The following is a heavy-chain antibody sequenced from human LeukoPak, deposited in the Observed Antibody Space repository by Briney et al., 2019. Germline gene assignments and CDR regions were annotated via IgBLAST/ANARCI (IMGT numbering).Heavy chain of an antibody. CDR1: GGSISSGGYS. J-gene: IGHJ4*02. CDR3: ATSPIRDYQLRYFDY. CDR2: IYHSGST. Sequence: SQTLSLTCAVSGGSISSGGYSWSWIRQPPGRGLEWIGYIYHSGSTYYNPSLKSRVTISVDRSKNQFSLKLSSVTAADTAVYYCATSPIRDYQLRYFDYWGQGMLVTVSS. V-gene: IGHV4-30-2*01. D-gene: IGHD2-2*01.